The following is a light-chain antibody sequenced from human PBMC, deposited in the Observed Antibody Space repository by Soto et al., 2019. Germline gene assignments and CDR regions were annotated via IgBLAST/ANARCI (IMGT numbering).Light chain of an antibody. CDR1: QSFSGNY. CDR2: GTY. V-gene: IGKV3D-20*02. CDR3: QQRSNWPWT. Sequence: EIVLTQSPGTLSLSPGERVTLSCRASQSFSGNYLTWYQHKPGQAPRLLIYGTYNRATGIPDRFSGSGSGTDFSLTISRLESEDFAVYYCQQRSNWPWTFGQGTKVDIK. J-gene: IGKJ1*01.